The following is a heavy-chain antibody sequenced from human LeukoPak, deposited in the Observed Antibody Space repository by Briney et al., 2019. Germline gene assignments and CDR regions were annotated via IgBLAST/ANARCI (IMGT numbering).Heavy chain of an antibody. CDR2: IHWNGKRP. V-gene: IGHV3-20*04. J-gene: IGHJ4*02. Sequence: GGSLRLSCSASGFTFEDFGMSWVRQAPGKGLEWVSSIHWNGKRPVFADSVKGRFTISRDNTKNSLYLQMNSLGAEDTAFYYCARADYFGEGILVTVSS. CDR3: ARADY. CDR1: GFTFEDFG.